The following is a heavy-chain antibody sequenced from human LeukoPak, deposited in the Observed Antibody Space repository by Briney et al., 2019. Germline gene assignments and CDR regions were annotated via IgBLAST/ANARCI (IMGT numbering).Heavy chain of an antibody. CDR3: ASGLHYYYGMDV. Sequence: GGSLRLSCAASGFTFSSYSMNWVRQAPGKGLEWVSYISSSSSTIYYADSVKGRFTISRDNAKNSLYLQMNSLRTEDTALYYCASGLHYYYGMDVWGQGTTVTVSS. V-gene: IGHV3-48*04. CDR1: GFTFSSYS. CDR2: ISSSSSTI. J-gene: IGHJ6*02.